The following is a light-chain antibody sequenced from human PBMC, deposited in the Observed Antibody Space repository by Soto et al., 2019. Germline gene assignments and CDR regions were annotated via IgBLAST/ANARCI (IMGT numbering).Light chain of an antibody. Sequence: NFMLTQPHSVSESPGKTVIISCTRSRGSIDSNYVQWYQQRPVSSPTPVIYEDNQRPSGVPYRFSGSIDSSSNAASLAISGMESDDEDDYYCQSYEATKKVFGGGTQLTGL. CDR2: EDN. CDR1: RGSIDSNY. V-gene: IGLV6-57*01. CDR3: QSYEATKKV. J-gene: IGLJ3*02.